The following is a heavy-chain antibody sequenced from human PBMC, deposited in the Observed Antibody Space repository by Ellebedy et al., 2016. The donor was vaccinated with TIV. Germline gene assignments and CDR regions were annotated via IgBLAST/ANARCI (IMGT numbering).Heavy chain of an antibody. J-gene: IGHJ3*02. D-gene: IGHD3-16*01. V-gene: IGHV4-30-2*01. CDR2: IYHSGST. CDR3: ARVWGLSLVAFDI. CDR1: GGSISSGGYS. Sequence: SETLSLTXAVSGGSISSGGYSWSWIRQPPGKGLEWIGYIYHSGSTYYNPSLKSRVTISVDRSKNQFSLKLSSVTAADTAVYYCARVWGLSLVAFDIWGQGTMVTVSS.